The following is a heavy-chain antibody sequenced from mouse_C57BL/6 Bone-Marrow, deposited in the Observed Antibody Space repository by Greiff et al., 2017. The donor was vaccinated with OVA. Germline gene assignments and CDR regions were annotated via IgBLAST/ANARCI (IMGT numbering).Heavy chain of an antibody. V-gene: IGHV1-69*01. J-gene: IGHJ1*03. CDR2: IDPSDSYT. CDR3: VCVFITTVLAPRCDV. D-gene: IGHD1-1*01. Sequence: QVQLQQPGAELVMPGASVKLSCKASGYTFTSYWMHWVKQRPGQGLEWIGEIDPSDSYTNYNQKFKGKATLTVDKSSSTAYMHLSSLTSEDSAVYYCVCVFITTVLAPRCDVWGTGTTVTVSS. CDR1: GYTFTSYW.